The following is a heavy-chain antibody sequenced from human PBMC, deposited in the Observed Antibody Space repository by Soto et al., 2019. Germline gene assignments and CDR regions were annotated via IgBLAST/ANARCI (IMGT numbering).Heavy chain of an antibody. CDR2: ISYDGSNK. V-gene: IGHV3-30*18. D-gene: IGHD3-10*01. Sequence: GGSLRLSCAASGFTFSSYGMHWVRQAPGKGLEWVAVISYDGSNKYYADYVKGRFTISRDNSKNTLYLQMNSLRAEDTAVYYCAKDRRVLLWFGELFPYAFDIWGQGTMVTVSS. CDR3: AKDRRVLLWFGELFPYAFDI. CDR1: GFTFSSYG. J-gene: IGHJ3*02.